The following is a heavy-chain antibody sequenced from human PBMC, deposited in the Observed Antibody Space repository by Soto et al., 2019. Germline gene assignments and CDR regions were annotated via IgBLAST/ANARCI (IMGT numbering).Heavy chain of an antibody. J-gene: IGHJ5*02. Sequence: SETLSLTCSVTGASVSSHSWSWIRQSPGKGLEWIGYIHYSVGTNYTPSLRSRVTISVETSKNQLSLNLTSLTAADTAVYYCASGGTSGSAVYNWFDPWGQGTVGTVS. D-gene: IGHD3-10*01. CDR3: ASGGTSGSAVYNWFDP. V-gene: IGHV4-59*02. CDR2: IHYSVGT. CDR1: GASVSSHS.